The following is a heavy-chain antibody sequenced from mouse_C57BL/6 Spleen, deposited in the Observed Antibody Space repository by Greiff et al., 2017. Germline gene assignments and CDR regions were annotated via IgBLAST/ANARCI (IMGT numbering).Heavy chain of an antibody. V-gene: IGHV1-52*01. CDR1: GYTFTSYW. CDR2: IDPSDSET. J-gene: IGHJ4*01. Sequence: QVQLQQPGAELVRPGSSVKLSYKASGYTFTSYWMHWVKQRPIQGLEWIGNIDPSDSETHYNQKFKDKATLTVDKSSSTAYMQLSSLTSVDSAVYYCAREGYAMDYWSQGTSVTVSS. CDR3: AREGYAMDY.